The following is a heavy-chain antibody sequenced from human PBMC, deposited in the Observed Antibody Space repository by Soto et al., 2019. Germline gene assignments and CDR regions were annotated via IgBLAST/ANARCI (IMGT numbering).Heavy chain of an antibody. Sequence: QVQLTESGGGLVKPGGSLRLSCAASGFTFSGLYMSWIRQAPGKGLEWVSCIDSSGVKKYYAESVRGRFTSSRDNAKNSLYLQMNSLRAEDTAVYYCARDRGAVTGDYFAYWGQGTLVTVSS. CDR1: GFTFSGLY. CDR2: IDSSGVKK. V-gene: IGHV3-11*01. D-gene: IGHD6-19*01. CDR3: ARDRGAVTGDYFAY. J-gene: IGHJ4*02.